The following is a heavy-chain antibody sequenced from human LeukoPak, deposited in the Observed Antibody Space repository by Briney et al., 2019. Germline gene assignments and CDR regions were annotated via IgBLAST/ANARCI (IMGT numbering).Heavy chain of an antibody. CDR3: ARGGYSGFDPFDY. J-gene: IGHJ4*02. CDR1: GYTFTGYY. CDR2: INPISGVT. D-gene: IGHD5-12*01. Sequence: ASVKLSCKASGYTFTGYYMHWVRQAPGQGLEWIGWINPISGVTNFAQNFLGRVSMSRDTSIRTAYLDMYSLTFDDTAVFYCARGGYSGFDPFDYWGQGTLVTVSS. V-gene: IGHV1-2*02.